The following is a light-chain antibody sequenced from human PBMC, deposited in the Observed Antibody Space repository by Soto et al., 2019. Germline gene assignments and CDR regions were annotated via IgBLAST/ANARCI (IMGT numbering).Light chain of an antibody. CDR1: QGISSW. Sequence: DIRMTQSPSTLSASVGDGVIITCRAIQGISSWLAWYHQKPGKAPDLRIYGASTLKTGTPSRFGGSRSGTEFTLTISSLPPDDFATYYCQQYDRASWTFGPGTKVEIK. J-gene: IGKJ1*01. CDR2: GAS. CDR3: QQYDRASWT. V-gene: IGKV1-5*03.